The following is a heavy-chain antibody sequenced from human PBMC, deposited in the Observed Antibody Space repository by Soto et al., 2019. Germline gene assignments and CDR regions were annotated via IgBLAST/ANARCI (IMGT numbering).Heavy chain of an antibody. V-gene: IGHV4-34*01. J-gene: IGHJ4*02. CDR1: GGSFSGYY. CDR2: TNHSGST. CDR3: ARGSSIAASGY. D-gene: IGHD6-6*01. Sequence: QVQLQQWGAGLLKPSETLSLTCAVYGGSFSGYYWSWIRQPPGKGLEWIGETNHSGSTNYNPSLKSRVTISVDTSKSLFSLKLGYVTAADTAVYYCARGSSIAASGYWGQGTLVTVSA.